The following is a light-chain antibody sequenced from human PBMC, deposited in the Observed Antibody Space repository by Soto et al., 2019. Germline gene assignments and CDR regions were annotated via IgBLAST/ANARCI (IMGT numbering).Light chain of an antibody. CDR3: QQRSNSIT. J-gene: IGKJ3*01. CDR1: QSVSSY. V-gene: IGKV3-11*01. Sequence: EIVLTQSPATLSLSPGERATLSCRASQSVSSYLAWYQHKPGQAPRRLIYDASNRATGIPARFSGSGSGTAFTLIISSIEPEDFAVYYCQQRSNSITFGPGNKVDIK. CDR2: DAS.